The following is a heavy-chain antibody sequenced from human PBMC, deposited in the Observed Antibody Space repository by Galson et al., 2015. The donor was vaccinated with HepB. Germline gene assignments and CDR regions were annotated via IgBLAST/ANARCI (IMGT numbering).Heavy chain of an antibody. Sequence: SVKVSCKASGYIFTNYYMYWVRQAPGQGLEWMGVINPSDGSTSYAQKFQGRVTMTRDTPTSTVYMELSSLRSDDTAVYYCARDLQPPNRSSSWGLAGYWGQGSLVTVSS. CDR3: ARDLQPPNRSSSWGLAGY. CDR2: INPSDGST. V-gene: IGHV1-46*01. CDR1: GYIFTNYY. D-gene: IGHD6-6*01. J-gene: IGHJ4*02.